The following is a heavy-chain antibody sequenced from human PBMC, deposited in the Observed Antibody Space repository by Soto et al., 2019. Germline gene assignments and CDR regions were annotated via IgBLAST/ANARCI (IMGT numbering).Heavy chain of an antibody. CDR3: ARVIGSLKYEFWSGYYSTWFDP. CDR2: INAGNGNT. D-gene: IGHD3-3*01. J-gene: IGHJ5*02. CDR1: GYTFTSYA. V-gene: IGHV1-3*01. Sequence: ASVKVSCKASGYTFTSYAMHWVRQAPGQRLEWMGWINAGNGNTKYSQKFQGRVTITRDTSASTAYMELSSLRSEDTAVYYCARVIGSLKYEFWSGYYSTWFDPWGQGTLVTVAS.